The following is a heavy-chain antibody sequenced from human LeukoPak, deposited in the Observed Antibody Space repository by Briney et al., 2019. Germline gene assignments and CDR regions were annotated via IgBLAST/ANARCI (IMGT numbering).Heavy chain of an antibody. CDR1: GGSISSHY. V-gene: IGHV4-59*11. Sequence: SETLSLTCTVSGGSISSHYWSWIRQPPGKGLEWIGYIYYSGSTNYNPSLKSRVTIPVDTSKNQFSLKLSSVTAADTAVYYCARDGFDGYYYYMDVWGKGTTVTVSS. CDR3: ARDGFDGYYYYMDV. J-gene: IGHJ6*03. D-gene: IGHD3-9*01. CDR2: IYYSGST.